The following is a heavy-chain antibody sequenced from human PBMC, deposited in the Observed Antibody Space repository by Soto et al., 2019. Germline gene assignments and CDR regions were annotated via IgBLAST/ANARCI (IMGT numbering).Heavy chain of an antibody. CDR1: GDSVSSNSAA. V-gene: IGHV6-1*01. CDR2: TYYRSKWYN. Sequence: SPTLSLPCAISGDSVSSNSAAWNWIRQSPSRGLEGLGRTYYRSKWYNDDAVSVKSRITINPYTSKNQFSLQLNSVTPEDTAVYYCARDIVLMVYAIDWFDPWGQGTLVTVSS. CDR3: ARDIVLMVYAIDWFDP. D-gene: IGHD2-8*01. J-gene: IGHJ5*02.